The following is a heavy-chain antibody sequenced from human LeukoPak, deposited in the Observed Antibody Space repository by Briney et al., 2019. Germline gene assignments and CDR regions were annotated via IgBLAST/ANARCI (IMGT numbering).Heavy chain of an antibody. CDR3: AKMLLNYYDTSGGAFDI. V-gene: IGHV3-23*01. Sequence: SGGSLRLSCAASGFTLSSYAMSWVRQAPGKGLEWVSAVSGSGVSTYYADSVKGRFTISRDNSKNTLYLQMHSLRAEDTAVYYCAKMLLNYYDTSGGAFDIWGQGTMVTVSS. CDR1: GFTLSSYA. J-gene: IGHJ3*02. D-gene: IGHD3-22*01. CDR2: VSGSGVST.